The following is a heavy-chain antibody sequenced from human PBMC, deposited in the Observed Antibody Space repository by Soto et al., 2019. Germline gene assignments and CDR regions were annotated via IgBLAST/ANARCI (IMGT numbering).Heavy chain of an antibody. D-gene: IGHD2-2*02. CDR2: INAGNGNT. V-gene: IGHV1-3*01. Sequence: ASVKVSCKASGYTFTSYAMHWVRQAPGQRLEWMGWINAGNGNTKYSQKFQGRVTITRDTSASTAYMELSSLRSEDTAVYYCARSLQIVPAAIAYWGQGTLVTVSS. CDR3: ARSLQIVPAAIAY. J-gene: IGHJ4*02. CDR1: GYTFTSYA.